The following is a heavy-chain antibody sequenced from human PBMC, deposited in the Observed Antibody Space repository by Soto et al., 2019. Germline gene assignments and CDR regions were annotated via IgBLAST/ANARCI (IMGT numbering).Heavy chain of an antibody. CDR1: GYTFTSFD. CDR3: ARGLDYYDSSGYDY. V-gene: IGHV1-8*01. J-gene: IGHJ4*02. Sequence: ASVKVSCKASGYTFTSFDINWVRQVTGQGLEWMAWMNPNSGNTGFAQKLKGRVSMTSDTSKSTAYMELSSLRSEDTAVYYCARGLDYYDSSGYDYWGQGTLVTVSS. D-gene: IGHD3-22*01. CDR2: MNPNSGNT.